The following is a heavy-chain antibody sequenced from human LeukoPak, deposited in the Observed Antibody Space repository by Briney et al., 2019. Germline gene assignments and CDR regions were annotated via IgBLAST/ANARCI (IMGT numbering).Heavy chain of an antibody. CDR2: INPNSGGT. Sequence: ASVKVSCKASGYTFTGYYMHWVRQAPGQGLEWMGWINPNSGGTNYAQKFQGRVTMTRDTSISTAYMELSRLRSEDTAVYYCAREHPMVGGTREGFDSWGQGTLVTVSS. V-gene: IGHV1-2*02. J-gene: IGHJ4*02. D-gene: IGHD3-10*01. CDR3: AREHPMVGGTREGFDS. CDR1: GYTFTGYY.